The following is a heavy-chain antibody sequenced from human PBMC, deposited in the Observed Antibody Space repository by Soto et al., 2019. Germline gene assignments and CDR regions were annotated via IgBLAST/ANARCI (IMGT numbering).Heavy chain of an antibody. J-gene: IGHJ3*02. V-gene: IGHV3-74*01. CDR2: INSDESTT. Sequence: VQLVESGGGLVQPGGSLRLSCAASGFTFNIYWMHWVRQAPGKGLLWVSRINSDESTTNYADSVKGRFTISRDNAKDTVYLQMNSLRAEDTAVYYCARDVYGAYDIWGQGTMVTVSS. CDR1: GFTFNIYW. D-gene: IGHD3-10*01. CDR3: ARDVYGAYDI.